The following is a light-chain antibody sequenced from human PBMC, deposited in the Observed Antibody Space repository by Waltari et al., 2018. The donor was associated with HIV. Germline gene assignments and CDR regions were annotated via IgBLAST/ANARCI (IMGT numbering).Light chain of an antibody. CDR1: QSVSSIY. Sequence: EIVLTQSPGTLSLSPGERATLSCRASQSVSSIYLAWYLQTPGQAPRHLIYGASNRATGVPDRFSRSEPGTDFTLIISRLEPEDFAVYYYQHYGGSAIYTFGQGTKLEIK. J-gene: IGKJ2*01. CDR3: QHYGGSAIYT. CDR2: GAS. V-gene: IGKV3-20*01.